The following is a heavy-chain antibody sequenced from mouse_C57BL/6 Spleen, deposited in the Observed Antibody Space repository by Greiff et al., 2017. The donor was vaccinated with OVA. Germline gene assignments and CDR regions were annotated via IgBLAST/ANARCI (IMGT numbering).Heavy chain of an antibody. J-gene: IGHJ2*01. CDR3: ARTEYDAGGY. V-gene: IGHV1-80*01. CDR1: GYAFSSYW. Sequence: LVESGAELVKPGASVKISCKASGYAFSSYWMNWVKQRPGKGLEWIGQIYPGGGDTNYNGKFKGKATLTADKSSSTAYMQPSSLTSEDSAVYFCARTEYDAGGYWGQGTTLTVSS. D-gene: IGHD2-14*01. CDR2: IYPGGGDT.